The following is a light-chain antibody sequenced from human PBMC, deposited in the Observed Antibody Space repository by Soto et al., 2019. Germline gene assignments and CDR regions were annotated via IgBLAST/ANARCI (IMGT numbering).Light chain of an antibody. Sequence: EIVLTQSPGTLSLSPGERATLSCRASQSVSSSYLAWYQQKPGQAPRLLIYGASSRATGLPDRFSGSGSGTEFTLTISRLEPEDFAVYYCQQYGSSFTFGPGTKVDIK. V-gene: IGKV3-20*01. CDR3: QQYGSSFT. CDR2: GAS. J-gene: IGKJ3*01. CDR1: QSVSSSY.